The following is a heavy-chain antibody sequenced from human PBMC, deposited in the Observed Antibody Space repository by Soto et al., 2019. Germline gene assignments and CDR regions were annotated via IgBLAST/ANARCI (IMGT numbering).Heavy chain of an antibody. CDR2: VYYTGTT. J-gene: IGHJ5*01. Sequence: TLSLTCSVSNASISSSYWNWIRQPPGKGLEWIGFVYYTGTTKYNPSLKSRVTISVDMSKNQFSLKLTSVTTADTAFYFCARDFAGRGPFDPWGQGTLVTVSS. CDR3: ARDFAGRGPFDP. CDR1: NASISSSY. V-gene: IGHV4-59*01. D-gene: IGHD3-10*01.